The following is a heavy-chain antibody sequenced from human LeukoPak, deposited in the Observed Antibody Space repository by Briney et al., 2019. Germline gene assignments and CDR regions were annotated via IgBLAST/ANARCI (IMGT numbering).Heavy chain of an antibody. J-gene: IGHJ6*03. V-gene: IGHV1-18*01. D-gene: IGHD2-15*01. CDR1: GHSSNTFG. CDR2: ISPYNAHR. Sequence: GAAVKVSCKSSGHSSNTFGITWLRQAPGQGLEWIGGISPYNAHRKKADKFQGRVSMTTDTSPTTSYMDMRTLRSDDTPVYFCANVAKGRYFFYYMDVWGKGTTVTVS. CDR3: ANVAKGRYFFYYMDV.